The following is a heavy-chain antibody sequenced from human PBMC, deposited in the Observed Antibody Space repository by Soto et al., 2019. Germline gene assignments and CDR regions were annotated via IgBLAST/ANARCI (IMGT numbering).Heavy chain of an antibody. CDR1: GGSISSGGYY. Sequence: QVQLQESGPGLVKPSQTLSLTCTVSGGSISSGGYYWTWIRQHPGKGLGWIGYNYYSGITYYNPSLKSRVTISLDTSKNQSSLKLSSVTAADTAVYYCARGSSIAGLYYGMDVWGQGTTVTVSS. D-gene: IGHD6-6*01. CDR3: ARGSSIAGLYYGMDV. V-gene: IGHV4-31*03. CDR2: NYYSGIT. J-gene: IGHJ6*02.